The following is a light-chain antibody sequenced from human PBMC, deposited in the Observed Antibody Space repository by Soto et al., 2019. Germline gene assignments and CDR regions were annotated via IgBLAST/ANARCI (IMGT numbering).Light chain of an antibody. V-gene: IGLV1-44*01. J-gene: IGLJ2*01. CDR1: SSNIGRNT. Sequence: QSVLTQPPSACGTPGQRVTISCSGSSSNIGRNTVNWYQQLPGTAPKLLIYSNNQRPSGVPDRFSGSKSGTSASLAISGLQSEDEADYYCAAWDDSLNGPVFGGGTKLTVL. CDR2: SNN. CDR3: AAWDDSLNGPV.